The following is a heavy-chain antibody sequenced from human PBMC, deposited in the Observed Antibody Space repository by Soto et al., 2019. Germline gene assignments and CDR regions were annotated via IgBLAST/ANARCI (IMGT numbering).Heavy chain of an antibody. J-gene: IGHJ6*02. CDR1: GVSFNNNG. CDR2: VSPPFRTS. V-gene: IGHV1-69*01. CDR3: ASVLYYGSGSYSPYGMDV. Sequence: QVQLVQSGAEVKKPGSSVKVSCKTSGVSFNNNGIGWVRQAPGHGLEWMGGVSPPFRTSNYARKFQGRISITADASTGTVNMGLSRLTSEDTAQYYCASVLYYGSGSYSPYGMDVWGQGTTVTVPS. D-gene: IGHD3-10*01.